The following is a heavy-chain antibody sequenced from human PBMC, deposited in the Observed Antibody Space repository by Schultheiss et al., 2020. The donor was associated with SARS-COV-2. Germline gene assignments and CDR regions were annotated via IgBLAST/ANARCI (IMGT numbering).Heavy chain of an antibody. D-gene: IGHD5-18*01. CDR1: GFTFSSYA. CDR3: AKEERGLQLWDLDY. CDR2: INQDGSEK. Sequence: GESLKISCAASGFTFSSYAMSWVRQAPGKGLEWVANINQDGSEKNYVDSVRGRFTISRDNAKNSLYLHMSSLRVDDTAVYYCAKEERGLQLWDLDYWGQGALVTVSS. V-gene: IGHV3-7*03. J-gene: IGHJ4*02.